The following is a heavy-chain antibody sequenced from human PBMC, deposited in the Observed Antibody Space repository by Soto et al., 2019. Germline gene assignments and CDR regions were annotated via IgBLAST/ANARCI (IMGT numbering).Heavy chain of an antibody. Sequence: ESGGGVVQPGRSLRLSCAASGFSFSSHGMHWVRQAPGRGLEWVAVIPHDGSFKSYADSLRGRFTVSRDNSKNTLYLQIHSLRPEDTAVYYCAKLEGSVPVDGDWFDPWGQGTLVTVSS. J-gene: IGHJ5*02. V-gene: IGHV3-30*18. CDR2: IPHDGSFK. CDR3: AKLEGSVPVDGDWFDP. CDR1: GFSFSSHG. D-gene: IGHD6-19*01.